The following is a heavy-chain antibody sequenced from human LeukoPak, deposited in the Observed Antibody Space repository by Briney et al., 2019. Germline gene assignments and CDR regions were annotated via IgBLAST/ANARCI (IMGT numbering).Heavy chain of an antibody. D-gene: IGHD3-22*01. J-gene: IGHJ4*02. CDR1: GFTVSINY. CDR2: IYSGGST. V-gene: IGHV3-53*01. CDR3: ARDRRYYDTSGYYD. Sequence: PGGSLRLSCAASGFTVSINYMSWVSQAPGKGLEWVSVIYSGGSTYYADSVKGRFTISRDNSKNTLYLQMNSLRAEDTAVYYCARDRRYYDTSGYYDWGQGTLVTVSS.